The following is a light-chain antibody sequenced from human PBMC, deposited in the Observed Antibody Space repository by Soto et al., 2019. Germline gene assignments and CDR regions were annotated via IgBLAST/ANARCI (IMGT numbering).Light chain of an antibody. CDR3: QQDHDWPLT. V-gene: IGKV3-15*01. CDR1: QSVTHN. J-gene: IGKJ4*01. Sequence: EIVMTQSPATLSVSPGERATLSCRASQSVTHNLGWYQQKPGQAPRLLIYGASTRATGIAARFSGSGSGTEFTLTISSLQSEDFAVYYCQQDHDWPLTFGRGTKVELK. CDR2: GAS.